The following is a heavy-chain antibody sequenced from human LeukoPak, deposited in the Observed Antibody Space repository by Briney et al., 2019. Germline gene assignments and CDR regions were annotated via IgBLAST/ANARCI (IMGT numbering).Heavy chain of an antibody. CDR1: GFTFSSYW. CDR3: ARGGYKGYFDY. Sequence: GGSLRLSCAASGFTFSSYWVHWVRQAPGKGLVWVSRINSDGSSTSYADPVKGRFTISRDNAKNTLYLQMNSLRAEDTAVYYCARGGYKGYFDYWGQGTLVTVSS. CDR2: INSDGSST. D-gene: IGHD5-24*01. J-gene: IGHJ4*02. V-gene: IGHV3-74*01.